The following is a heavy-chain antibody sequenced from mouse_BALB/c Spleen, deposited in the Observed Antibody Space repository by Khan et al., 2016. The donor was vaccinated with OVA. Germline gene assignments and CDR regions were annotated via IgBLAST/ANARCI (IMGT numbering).Heavy chain of an antibody. J-gene: IGHJ3*01. CDR3: ARRNYFGYTFAY. D-gene: IGHD1-2*01. Sequence: QVQLKQSGAELARPGASVKLSCTASGYTFTDYYINWVKQRTGQGLEWIGEISPGSGDTYYNERFMGKATLTADKSSSTAYMQLSSLTSAASADYCCARRNYFGYTFAYWGQGTLVTVSA. CDR1: GYTFTDYY. V-gene: IGHV1-77*01. CDR2: ISPGSGDT.